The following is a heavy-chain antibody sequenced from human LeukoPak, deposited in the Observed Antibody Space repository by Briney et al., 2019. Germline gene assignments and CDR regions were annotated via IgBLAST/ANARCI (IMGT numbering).Heavy chain of an antibody. V-gene: IGHV3-7*01. J-gene: IGHJ4*02. CDR3: GTGWAIDF. D-gene: IGHD5-24*01. CDR1: GFTLSNHW. Sequence: GRCLRLSCAAAGFTLSNHWMTWVRQAQGRGLEWVAIIKQDGSEKYYLDSVKGRFTISRDNAKNSLYLQMNSLRAEDTAVYYCGTGWAIDFWGQGTLVTVSS. CDR2: IKQDGSEK.